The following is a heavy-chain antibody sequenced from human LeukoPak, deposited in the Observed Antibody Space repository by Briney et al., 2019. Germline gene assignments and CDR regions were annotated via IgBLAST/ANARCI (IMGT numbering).Heavy chain of an antibody. J-gene: IGHJ6*02. D-gene: IGHD1-26*01. CDR3: ARELGSYEGGYYGMDV. V-gene: IGHV3-53*01. CDR1: GFTVSSNY. CDR2: IYSGGST. Sequence: PGGSLRLSCAASGFTVSSNYMSWVRQAPGKGLEWVSVIYSGGSTYYADSVKGRFTISRDNAKNSLYLQMNSLRAEDTALYYCARELGSYEGGYYGMDVWGQGTTVTVSS.